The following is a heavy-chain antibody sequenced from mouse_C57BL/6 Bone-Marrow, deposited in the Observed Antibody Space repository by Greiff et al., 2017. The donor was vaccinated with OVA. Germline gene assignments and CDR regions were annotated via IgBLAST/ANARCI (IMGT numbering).Heavy chain of an antibody. CDR1: GYSFTSYY. CDR2: IYPGSGNT. CDR3: ASFTHGSLMGYFDY. J-gene: IGHJ2*01. V-gene: IGHV1-66*01. Sequence: VQLQESGPELVKPGASVKISCKASGYSFTSYYIHWVKQRPGQGLEWIGWIYPGSGNTKYNEKFKGKATLTADTSSSTAYMQLSSLTSEDSAVYYCASFTHGSLMGYFDYWGQGTTLTVSS. D-gene: IGHD1-1*01.